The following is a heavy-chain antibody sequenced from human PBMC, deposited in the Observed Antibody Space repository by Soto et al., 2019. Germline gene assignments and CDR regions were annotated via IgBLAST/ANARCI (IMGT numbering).Heavy chain of an antibody. CDR1: GFTFSTSW. CDR2: VNIDGRGT. V-gene: IGHV3-74*01. D-gene: IGHD3-10*01. J-gene: IGHJ4*02. Sequence: GGSLRLSCAASGFTFSTSWMHWVRLVPDKGLEWVARVNIDGRGTNYADSVKGRFTISRDNAKNTLYLQMNSLRVDDTGLYYCARDGFGSRFDAWGQGTRVTVSS. CDR3: ARDGFGSRFDA.